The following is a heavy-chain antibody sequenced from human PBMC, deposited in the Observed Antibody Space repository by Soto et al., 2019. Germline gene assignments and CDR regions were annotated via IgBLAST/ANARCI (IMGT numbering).Heavy chain of an antibody. V-gene: IGHV4-31*03. D-gene: IGHD5-12*01. J-gene: IGHJ1*01. CDR1: CGSISSGGHF. CDR3: ARDYSGYDFLH. Sequence: SETLSLTCTVSCGSISSGGHFWNWIRQHPGKGLEWIGYISYSGNTYYNPSLKSRVTISVDTSKNQFSLKMSSVTAADTAVYYCARDYSGYDFLHWGQGTLVTVSS. CDR2: ISYSGNT.